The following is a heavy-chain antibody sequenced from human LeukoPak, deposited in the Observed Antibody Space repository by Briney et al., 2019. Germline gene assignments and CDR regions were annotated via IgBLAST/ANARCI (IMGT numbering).Heavy chain of an antibody. CDR2: VRGSSGST. CDR3: AKRGTEYYFDY. V-gene: IGHV3-23*01. Sequence: PGGSLRLSCAASGFTFSSYAMSWVRQAPGKGLEWVSAVRGSSGSTYYADSVKGRFTISRDNSKNTLYLQMNSLRAEDTAVYYCAKRGTEYYFDYWGQGTLVTVSS. CDR1: GFTFSSYA. D-gene: IGHD1-14*01. J-gene: IGHJ4*02.